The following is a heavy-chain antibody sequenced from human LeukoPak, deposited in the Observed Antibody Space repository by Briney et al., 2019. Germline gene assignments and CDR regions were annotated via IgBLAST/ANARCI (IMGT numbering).Heavy chain of an antibody. J-gene: IGHJ4*02. D-gene: IGHD5-12*01. CDR1: GGSISSSSYY. V-gene: IGHV4-39*01. Sequence: SETLSLTCTVSGGSISSSSYYWGWIRQPPGKGLEWIGSIYYSGSTYYNPSFKSRVTISVDTSKNQFSLKLSTVTAADTAVYYCASEGLAPYYFDYWGQGTLVTVSS. CDR2: IYYSGST. CDR3: ASEGLAPYYFDY.